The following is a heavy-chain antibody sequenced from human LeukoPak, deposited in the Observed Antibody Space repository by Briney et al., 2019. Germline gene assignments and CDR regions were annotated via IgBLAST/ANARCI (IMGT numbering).Heavy chain of an antibody. J-gene: IGHJ4*02. D-gene: IGHD3-3*01. CDR2: ISGSGGST. CDR1: GFTFSSYA. CDR3: AKDREYYDFWSGYYFSGGVDY. Sequence: GGSLRLSCAASGFTFSSYAMSWVRQAPGKGLEWVSAISGSGGSTYYADSVKGRFTISRDNSKNTLYLQMNSLRAEDRAVYYCAKDREYYDFWSGYYFSGGVDYWGQGTLVTVSS. V-gene: IGHV3-23*01.